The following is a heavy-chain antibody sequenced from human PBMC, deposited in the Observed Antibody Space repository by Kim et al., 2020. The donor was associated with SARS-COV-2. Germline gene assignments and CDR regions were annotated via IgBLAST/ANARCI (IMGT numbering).Heavy chain of an antibody. Sequence: SGPTLVNPTQTLTLTCTFSGFSLSTSGVGVGWIRQPPGKALEWLALIYWDDDKRYRPSLKSRLTITKDTSKNQVVLTMTNMEPGGTSTYYCAHYQPLMSEFDYWRQGTLVTVST. V-gene: IGHV2-5*02. CDR3: AHYQPLMSEFDY. CDR1: GFSLSTSGVG. D-gene: IGHD2-2*01. CDR2: IYWDDDK. J-gene: IGHJ4*02.